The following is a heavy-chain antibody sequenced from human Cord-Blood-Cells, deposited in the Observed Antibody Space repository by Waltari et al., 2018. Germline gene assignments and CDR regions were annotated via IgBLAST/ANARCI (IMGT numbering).Heavy chain of an antibody. V-gene: IGHV3-23*01. Sequence: VPLLESGGGLVQPGGSLRLSCAASGFTFSSYAMSWVRQAPGKGLEWVSAISGSGGITYYADSVKGRFTISRDNSKNTLYLQMNSLRAEDTAVYYCAKARYSGSYPYYYYYMDVWGKGTTVTVSS. J-gene: IGHJ6*03. CDR2: ISGSGGIT. CDR1: GFTFSSYA. D-gene: IGHD1-26*01. CDR3: AKARYSGSYPYYYYYMDV.